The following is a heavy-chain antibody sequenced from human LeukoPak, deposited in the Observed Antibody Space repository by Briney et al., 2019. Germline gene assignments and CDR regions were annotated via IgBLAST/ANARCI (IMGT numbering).Heavy chain of an antibody. D-gene: IGHD6-19*01. J-gene: IGHJ4*02. Sequence: GASVKVSCKASGYTYTRYDINWVRQATGQGLEWMGWMNSNSGNTGYAQKFQGRVTMTRNTSISTAYMELSSLRSEDAAVYYCARGQFIAVAASDYWGQGTLVTVSS. CDR1: GYTYTRYD. CDR2: MNSNSGNT. CDR3: ARGQFIAVAASDY. V-gene: IGHV1-8*01.